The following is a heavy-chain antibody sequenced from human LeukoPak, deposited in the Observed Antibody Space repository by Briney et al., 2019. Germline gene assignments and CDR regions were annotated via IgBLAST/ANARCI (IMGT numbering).Heavy chain of an antibody. CDR2: IYTSGST. CDR3: ARDPDSGSYPPLFDY. D-gene: IGHD1-26*01. Sequence: SETLSLTCTVSGGSISSYYWSWIRQPAGKGLEWIGRIYTSGSTNYNPSLKSRVTMSVDTSKNQFSLKLSSVTAADTAVYYCARDPDSGSYPPLFDYWGQGTLVTVSS. CDR1: GGSISSYY. J-gene: IGHJ4*02. V-gene: IGHV4-4*07.